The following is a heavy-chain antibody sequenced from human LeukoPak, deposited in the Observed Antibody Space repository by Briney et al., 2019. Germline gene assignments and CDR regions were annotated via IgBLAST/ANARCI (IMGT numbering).Heavy chain of an antibody. D-gene: IGHD3-16*01. CDR2: LYSSGSA. J-gene: IGHJ4*02. CDR3: ARRSWGSDFDY. V-gene: IGHV4-59*01. Sequence: SETLSLTCSVSGGSLSNXYXTXIRRPPGXXXXXIGYLYSSGSANYTPSLKSRVNISIDTSENQFSLKLSSVTAADTAVYYCARRSWGSDFDYWGQGALVTVSS. CDR1: GGSLSNXY.